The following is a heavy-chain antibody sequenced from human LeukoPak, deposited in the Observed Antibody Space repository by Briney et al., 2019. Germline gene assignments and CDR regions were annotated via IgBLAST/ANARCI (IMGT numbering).Heavy chain of an antibody. J-gene: IGHJ4*02. D-gene: IGHD3-9*01. Sequence: GGSLRLSCAASGFTFSDSALHWVRQASGKGLEWLGRIRTQANNDATAYGASVKGRFIISRDDSRNTAYLQMNSLKTEDTAVYYCAGDYNSLTGLNYWGQGTLVTVSS. CDR2: IRTQANNDAT. CDR1: GFTFSDSA. V-gene: IGHV3-73*01. CDR3: AGDYNSLTGLNY.